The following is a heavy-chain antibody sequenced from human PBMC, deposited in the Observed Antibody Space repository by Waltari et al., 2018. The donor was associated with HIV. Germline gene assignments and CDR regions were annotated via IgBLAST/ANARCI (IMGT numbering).Heavy chain of an antibody. V-gene: IGHV1-8*02. Sequence: QVQLVQSVAAIKKLRDSVRVPCRACGYSFIHFDINWVRRAPGRGLEWVGWMNPDNGDAGYGHKFKGRFTLTRDTTTDTAYMDVTNLKSEDTAIYYCTKGRRGALFGDEWGQGTLVTVSS. CDR3: TKGRRGALFGDE. CDR1: GYSFIHFD. D-gene: IGHD3-3*01. J-gene: IGHJ4*02. CDR2: MNPDNGDA.